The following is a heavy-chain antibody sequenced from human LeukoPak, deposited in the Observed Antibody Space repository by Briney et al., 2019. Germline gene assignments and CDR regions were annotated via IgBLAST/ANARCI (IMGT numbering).Heavy chain of an antibody. D-gene: IGHD2-15*01. Sequence: ASVKVSCKASGYTFTGYYMHWVRQAPGQGLEWMGWVNPNSGGTNYAQKFQGRVTMTRDTSISTAYMELSRLRSDDTAVYYCARGGVVVAATLDYWGQGTLVTVSS. CDR3: ARGGVVVAATLDY. J-gene: IGHJ4*02. CDR1: GYTFTGYY. V-gene: IGHV1-2*02. CDR2: VNPNSGGT.